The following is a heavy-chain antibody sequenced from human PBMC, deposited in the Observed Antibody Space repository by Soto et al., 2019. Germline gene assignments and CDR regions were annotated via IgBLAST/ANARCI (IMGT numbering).Heavy chain of an antibody. CDR3: ASDSGSYPTPGYFDY. CDR1: GFTVSSNY. V-gene: IGHV3-53*04. J-gene: IGHJ4*02. D-gene: IGHD1-26*01. CDR2: IYSGGST. Sequence: GGSLRLSCAASGFTVSSNYMSWVRQAPGKGLEWVSVIYSGGSTYYADSVKGRFTISRHNSKNTLYLQMNSLRAEDTAVYYCASDSGSYPTPGYFDYWGQGTLVTVSS.